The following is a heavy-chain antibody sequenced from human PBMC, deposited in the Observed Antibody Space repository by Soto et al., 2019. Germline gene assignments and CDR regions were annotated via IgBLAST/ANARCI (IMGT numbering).Heavy chain of an antibody. Sequence: QVQLVQSGAEVKRPGASVKVFCKASGYTFTTHTMHWVRQAPGQGLEWMGWMNGGNGNTKYSQKFQGRVTFTRDTLASTANMELCRLRSEFTAVYYCTRIETDYWGQRTLVTVSS. CDR2: MNGGNGNT. CDR1: GYTFTTHT. V-gene: IGHV1-3*01. CDR3: TRIETDY. J-gene: IGHJ4*02.